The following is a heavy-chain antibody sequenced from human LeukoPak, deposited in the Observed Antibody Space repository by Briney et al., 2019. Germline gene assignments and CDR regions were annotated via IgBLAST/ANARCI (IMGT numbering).Heavy chain of an antibody. V-gene: IGHV4-4*07. CDR1: GGSISSYY. Sequence: SETLSLTCTVSGGSISSYYWSWIRQPAGKGLEWIGRSYTSGSTNYNPSLKSRCTMSVDTSKNQSSLKLSSLTAAGTAVYYCAAGYSSSWAYYYYYMDVWGKGTTVTVSS. CDR3: AAGYSSSWAYYYYYMDV. D-gene: IGHD6-13*01. CDR2: SYTSGST. J-gene: IGHJ6*03.